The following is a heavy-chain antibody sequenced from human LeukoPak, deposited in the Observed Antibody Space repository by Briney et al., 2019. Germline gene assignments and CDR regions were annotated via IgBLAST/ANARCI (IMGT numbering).Heavy chain of an antibody. CDR1: GYTFTGYY. Sequence: ASVKVSCKASGYTFTGYYMHWVRQAPGQGLEWMGWINPNSGGTNYAQKFQGRVTMTRDTSISTAYMELSRLRSDDTAVYYCARDSRATSSSILGPSYYFDYWDQGTLVTVSS. J-gene: IGHJ4*02. CDR2: INPNSGGT. D-gene: IGHD6-6*01. CDR3: ARDSRATSSSILGPSYYFDY. V-gene: IGHV1-2*02.